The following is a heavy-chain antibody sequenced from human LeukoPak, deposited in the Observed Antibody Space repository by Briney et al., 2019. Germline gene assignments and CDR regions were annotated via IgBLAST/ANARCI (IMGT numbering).Heavy chain of an antibody. J-gene: IGHJ5*02. Sequence: GGSLRLSCAASGVTVSSNYMSWVRQSPGKRLEWVSLIYSGSSTYYSYSVKGRFTISRAKSKNTLYLQMNRLRAEDSAVYYCAKKPGWFDPWGQGTLVNVSS. CDR2: IYSGSST. V-gene: IGHV3-53*01. CDR1: GVTVSSNY. CDR3: AKKPGWFDP.